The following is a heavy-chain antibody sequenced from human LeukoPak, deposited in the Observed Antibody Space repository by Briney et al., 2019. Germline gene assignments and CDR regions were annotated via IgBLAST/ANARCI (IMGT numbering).Heavy chain of an antibody. V-gene: IGHV4-34*01. Sequence: PSETLSLTCAVYGGSFSGYYWSWIRQPPGKGLEWIGEINHSGSTNYNPSLKSRVTISVDTSKNQFSLKLSSVTAADTAVYYCARGTYYDFWSGYYIPYYYYYYMDVWGKGTTVTVSS. CDR2: INHSGST. D-gene: IGHD3-3*01. CDR1: GGSFSGYY. CDR3: ARGTYYDFWSGYYIPYYYYYYMDV. J-gene: IGHJ6*03.